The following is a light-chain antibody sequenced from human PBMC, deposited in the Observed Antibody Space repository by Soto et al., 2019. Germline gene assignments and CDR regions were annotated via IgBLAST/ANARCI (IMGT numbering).Light chain of an antibody. CDR3: QQHDNSPWM. J-gene: IGKJ1*01. Sequence: EVVLTQSPGTLSLSPGERATRSCRASQSVSNTYVAWYQHIPGQTPRLLIYGASNRATGIPDRFSGSGSGTDFTLTISRLEPEDFAVYYCQQHDNSPWMFGQGTKVDIK. V-gene: IGKV3-20*01. CDR2: GAS. CDR1: QSVSNTY.